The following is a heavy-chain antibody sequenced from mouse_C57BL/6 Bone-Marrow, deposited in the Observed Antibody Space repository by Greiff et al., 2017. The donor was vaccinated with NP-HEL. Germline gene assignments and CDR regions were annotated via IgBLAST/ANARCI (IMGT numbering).Heavy chain of an antibody. J-gene: IGHJ2*01. Sequence: EVKVEESGPGLAKPSQTLSLTCSVTGYSITSDYWNWIRKFPGNKLEYMGYISYSGSTYYNPSLKSRISITRDTSKNQYYLQWNPATTEDTATYYGGRGTTGERVYFDYWGQGTTLTVSS. CDR3: GRGTTGERVYFDY. CDR1: GYSITSDY. CDR2: ISYSGST. V-gene: IGHV3-8*01. D-gene: IGHD1-1*01.